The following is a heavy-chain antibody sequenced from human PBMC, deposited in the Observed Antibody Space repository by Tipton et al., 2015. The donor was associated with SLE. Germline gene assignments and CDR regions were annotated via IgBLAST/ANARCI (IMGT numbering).Heavy chain of an antibody. CDR1: GFTFSSYS. D-gene: IGHD5-18*01. V-gene: IGHV3-21*05. Sequence: GSLRLSCAASGFTFSSYSMNWVRQAPGKGLEWVSYISSSSSYTNYADSVKGRFTISRDNAKNSLYLQMNSLRAEDTAVYYCARELDTAVDYWGQGTLVTVSS. CDR2: ISSSSSYT. CDR3: ARELDTAVDY. J-gene: IGHJ4*02.